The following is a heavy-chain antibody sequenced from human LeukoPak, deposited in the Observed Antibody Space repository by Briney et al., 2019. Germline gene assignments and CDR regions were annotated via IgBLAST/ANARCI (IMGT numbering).Heavy chain of an antibody. V-gene: IGHV4-34*01. J-gene: IGHJ4*02. CDR3: ARGRPRSVVPTAPFDY. CDR2: INHSGST. D-gene: IGHD2-2*01. CDR1: GGSFSGYY. Sequence: SETLSLTCAVSGGSFSGYYWSWIRQPPGKGLEWIGEINHSGSTNYNPSLKSRVTISVDTSKNQFSLKLSSVTAADTAVYYCARGRPRSVVPTAPFDYWGQGTLVTVSS.